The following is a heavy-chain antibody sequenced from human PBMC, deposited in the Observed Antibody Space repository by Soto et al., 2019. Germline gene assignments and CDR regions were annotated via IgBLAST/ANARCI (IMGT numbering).Heavy chain of an antibody. J-gene: IGHJ3*01. CDR1: GFTFSAFW. D-gene: IGHD2-21*01. V-gene: IGHV3-7*04. Sequence: EVQLVESGGGLVQPGASLRLSCAASGFTFSAFWMTWLRQAPGKGLEWVANIKRDGTVTHYGDSVEGRCTLSRDNAQNSLFLKLNSLRPEDTAMYYCARDLPTQGEFFYDAFDVWGQGTFVTVSS. CDR2: IKRDGTVT. CDR3: ARDLPTQGEFFYDAFDV.